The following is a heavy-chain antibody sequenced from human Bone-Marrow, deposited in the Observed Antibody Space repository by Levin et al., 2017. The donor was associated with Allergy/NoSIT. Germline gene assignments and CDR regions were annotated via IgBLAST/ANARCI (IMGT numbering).Heavy chain of an antibody. CDR1: GYTFTSYG. J-gene: IGHJ3*02. D-gene: IGHD3-16*02. CDR3: ARDPPMRSYRSDDAFDI. CDR2: ISAYNGNT. V-gene: IGHV1-18*01. Sequence: GASVKVSCKASGYTFTSYGISWVRQAPGQGLEWMGWISAYNGNTNYAQKLQGRVTMTTDTSTSTAYMELRSLRSDDTAVYYCARDPPMRSYRSDDAFDIWGQGTMVTVSS.